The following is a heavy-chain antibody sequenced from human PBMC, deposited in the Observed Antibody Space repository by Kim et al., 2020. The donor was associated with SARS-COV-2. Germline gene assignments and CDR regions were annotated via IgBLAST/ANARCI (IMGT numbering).Heavy chain of an antibody. CDR2: MNRDVATS. Sequence: GGSLRLSCAASGFTFSDYWMHWVRQAPGKGLEWVSRMNRDVATSRHADSVRGRFTVSRDNAKNTLFLEMNSLRVDDTAIYFCARGVLGTYSGFVHWGQGTLVTVSS. CDR3: ARGVLGTYSGFVH. J-gene: IGHJ4*02. CDR1: GFTFSDYW. V-gene: IGHV3-74*01. D-gene: IGHD1-26*01.